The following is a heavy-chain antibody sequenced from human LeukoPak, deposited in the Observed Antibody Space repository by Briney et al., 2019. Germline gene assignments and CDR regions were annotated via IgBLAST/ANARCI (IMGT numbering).Heavy chain of an antibody. Sequence: PSETLSLTCTVSGGSISSNNYYWGWIRQPPGKGLEWIGSIYYTGGTYYNPSLKSRVTISLDTSKTQFSLKLSSVTAADTAVYYCAGRFLEWLLDYWGQGTLVTVSS. J-gene: IGHJ4*02. V-gene: IGHV4-39*01. D-gene: IGHD3-3*01. CDR3: AGRFLEWLLDY. CDR2: IYYTGGT. CDR1: GGSISSNNYY.